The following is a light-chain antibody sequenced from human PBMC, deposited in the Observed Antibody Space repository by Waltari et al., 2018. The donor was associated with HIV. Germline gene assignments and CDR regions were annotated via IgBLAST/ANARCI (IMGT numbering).Light chain of an antibody. V-gene: IGKV3-15*01. J-gene: IGKJ5*01. CDR3: QQYNEWPPIT. CDR2: AAS. CDR1: QSVFAD. Sequence: VLTQSPASLSVSAGQTATLSCRTSQSVFADLAWFQQKPGQAPRLLIFAASTRATGIPARFSATGSGTEFTLTISSLQSDDFGIYYCQQYNEWPPITFGQGTRLEI.